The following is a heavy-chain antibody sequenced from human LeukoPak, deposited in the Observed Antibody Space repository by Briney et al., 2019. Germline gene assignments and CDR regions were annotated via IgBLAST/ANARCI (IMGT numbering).Heavy chain of an antibody. CDR2: ITGSGDST. CDR3: AKKGASGYYYYYMDV. CDR1: GFTFSTYA. D-gene: IGHD3-10*01. Sequence: GGSLRLSCAASGFTFSTYAMNWVRQAPGKGLEWVSAITGSGDSTYYAASVKGRFTTSRDNSKNTLYLQISSLRAEDTAVYYCAKKGASGYYYYYMDVWGKGTTVTVSS. J-gene: IGHJ6*03. V-gene: IGHV3-23*01.